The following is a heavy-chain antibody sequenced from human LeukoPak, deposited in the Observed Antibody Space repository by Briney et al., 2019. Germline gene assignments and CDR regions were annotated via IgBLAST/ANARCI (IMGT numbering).Heavy chain of an antibody. CDR3: AGLSHRYFDS. V-gene: IGHV5-51*01. CDR2: IHPGDSDT. J-gene: IGHJ4*02. CDR1: GYSFTSYW. D-gene: IGHD1-14*01. Sequence: GESLKISCKGAGYSFTSYWIGWVRQMPGKGLEWMGIIHPGDSDTRYSPSFQGQVTISVDKSVSTANLQWSSLKASDTAMYYCAGLSHRYFDSWGQGTLVTVSS.